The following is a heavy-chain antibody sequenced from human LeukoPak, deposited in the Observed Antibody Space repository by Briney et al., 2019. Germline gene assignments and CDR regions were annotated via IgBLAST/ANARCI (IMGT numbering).Heavy chain of an antibody. J-gene: IGHJ3*02. D-gene: IGHD3-22*01. V-gene: IGHV3-23*01. CDR2: ISGSGGST. CDR3: AKDVEDYYDSTDDAFDI. CDR1: RFIFSNYW. Sequence: GGSLRLSCAASRFIFSNYWMRWVRQAPGKGLEWVSAISGSGGSTYYADSVKGRFTISRDNSKNTLYLQMNSLRAEDTAVYYCAKDVEDYYDSTDDAFDIWGQGTMVTVSS.